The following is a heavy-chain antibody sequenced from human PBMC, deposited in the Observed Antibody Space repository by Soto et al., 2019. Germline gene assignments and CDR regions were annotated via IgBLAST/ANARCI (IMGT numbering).Heavy chain of an antibody. Sequence: SETLSLTCTVSGGSISSGGYYWSWIRQHPGKGLEWIGYIYYSGSTYYNPSLKSRVTISVDTSKNQFSLKLSSVTAADTAVYYCARDGGPSYGMDVWGQGTTVTVSS. CDR3: ARDGGPSYGMDV. J-gene: IGHJ6*02. V-gene: IGHV4-31*03. CDR1: GGSISSGGYY. CDR2: IYYSGST.